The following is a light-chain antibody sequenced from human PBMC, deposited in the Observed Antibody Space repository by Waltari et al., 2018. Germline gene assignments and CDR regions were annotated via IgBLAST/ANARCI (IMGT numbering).Light chain of an antibody. CDR3: QQYSSSPLT. J-gene: IGKJ3*01. CDR1: QSVNKY. Sequence: EIVLTQSPGTLSLSPGERATLSCRASQSVNKYLAWFQQKPGQAPRLLIHGASSRATGIPDRIGGSGSGTDFTLTISGLEPQDFAVYYCQQYSSSPLTFGPGTKVDIK. CDR2: GAS. V-gene: IGKV3-20*01.